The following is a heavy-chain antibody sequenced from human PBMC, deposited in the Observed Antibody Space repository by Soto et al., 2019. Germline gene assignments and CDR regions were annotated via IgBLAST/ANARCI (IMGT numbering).Heavy chain of an antibody. Sequence: VQLLESGGGLVQPGGSLRLSCAASGFTFSGYAMTWVRQAPGKGLEWVSTIGYAGGTTYYADSVKGRFTISRDNSKNTLYLRMSSLGAEDTAVYYCAQGGFNGDFASWGQGTLVTVSS. CDR3: AQGGFNGDFAS. CDR1: GFTFSGYA. V-gene: IGHV3-23*01. J-gene: IGHJ5*01. D-gene: IGHD4-17*01. CDR2: IGYAGGTT.